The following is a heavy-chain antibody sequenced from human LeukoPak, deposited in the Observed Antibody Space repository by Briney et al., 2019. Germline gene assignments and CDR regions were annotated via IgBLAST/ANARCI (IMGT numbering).Heavy chain of an antibody. V-gene: IGHV3-20*04. CDR3: ARDNYYVSGTPFDY. CDR1: GFTFDDYG. J-gene: IGHJ4*02. Sequence: GGSLRLSCAASGFTFDDYGMSWVRQAPGKGLEWVSGINWNGGSTGYADSVKGRFTISRDNAKNSLYLQMNSLRAEDTALYYCARDNYYVSGTPFDYWGQGTLVTVSS. D-gene: IGHD3-10*01. CDR2: INWNGGST.